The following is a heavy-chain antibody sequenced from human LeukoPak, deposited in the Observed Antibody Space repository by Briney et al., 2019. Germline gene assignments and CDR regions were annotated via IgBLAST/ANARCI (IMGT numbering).Heavy chain of an antibody. Sequence: GGSLRLSCAASGFTFSNYAMHWVRQAPGKGLEWVAVISYVGSNKYYAHFVKGRFTISRDNSKNTLYLQMNSLRAEDTAVYYCARDSSPTSGRPSYYFDYWGRGTLVTVSS. CDR3: ARDSSPTSGRPSYYFDY. CDR2: ISYVGSNK. CDR1: GFTFSNYA. J-gene: IGHJ4*02. D-gene: IGHD3-16*01. V-gene: IGHV3-30*01.